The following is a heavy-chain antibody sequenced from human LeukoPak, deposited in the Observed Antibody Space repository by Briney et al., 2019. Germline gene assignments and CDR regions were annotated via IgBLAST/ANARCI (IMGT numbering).Heavy chain of an antibody. D-gene: IGHD3-22*01. Sequence: SETLSLTCTVSSGSINSYYWSRIRQPAGKGLEGIGRIYTSGITNYNPSLKSRVTISVDKSKNQLSLKLNSVTAADTALYYCARVAYYYDSSGSSRGYYFDYWGQGTLVTVSS. V-gene: IGHV4-4*07. CDR3: ARVAYYYDSSGSSRGYYFDY. CDR2: IYTSGIT. CDR1: SGSINSYY. J-gene: IGHJ4*02.